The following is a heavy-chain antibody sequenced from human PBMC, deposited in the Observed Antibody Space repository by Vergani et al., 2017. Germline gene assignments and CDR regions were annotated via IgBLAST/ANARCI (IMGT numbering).Heavy chain of an antibody. CDR3: AKEWVTICGGDCYYDY. CDR1: GFTFSSYA. Sequence: EVQLLESGGGLVQPGGSLRLSCAASGFTFSSYAMSWVRQAPGKGLEWVSAISGSGGSTYYADSVKGRFTISRDNSKNTLYLQMNSLRAEDTAVYYCAKEWVTICGGDCYYDYWGQGTLVTVSS. D-gene: IGHD2-21*02. CDR2: ISGSGGST. J-gene: IGHJ4*02. V-gene: IGHV3-23*01.